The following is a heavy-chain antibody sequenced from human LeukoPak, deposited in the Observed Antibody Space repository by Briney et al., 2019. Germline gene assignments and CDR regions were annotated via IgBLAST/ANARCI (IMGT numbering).Heavy chain of an antibody. V-gene: IGHV4-39*07. Sequence: PSETLSLTCTVSGDSSYNSLYSWGWIRQPPGKGLEWIGSIDYSGSTHYNPSLKSRATISIDTSKNQFSLKLSSVTAADTAVYYCAREDTIFGVVKNAFDIWGQGTMVTVSS. CDR1: GDSSYNSLYS. CDR2: IDYSGST. J-gene: IGHJ3*02. CDR3: AREDTIFGVVKNAFDI. D-gene: IGHD3-3*01.